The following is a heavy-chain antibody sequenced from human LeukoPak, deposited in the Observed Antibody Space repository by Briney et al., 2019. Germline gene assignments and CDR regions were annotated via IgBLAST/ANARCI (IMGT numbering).Heavy chain of an antibody. V-gene: IGHV5-51*01. CDR3: ARQKTPVASGAFDI. CDR1: GYSFTSYW. J-gene: IGHJ3*02. CDR2: IYPGDSDT. D-gene: IGHD2-15*01. Sequence: GESLKISCKGSGYSFTSYWIGWVRQMPGKGLEWMGIIYPGDSDTRYSPSFQGQVTISADKSISTAHLQWSSLKATDTAMYYCARQKTPVASGAFDIWGQGTMVTVSS.